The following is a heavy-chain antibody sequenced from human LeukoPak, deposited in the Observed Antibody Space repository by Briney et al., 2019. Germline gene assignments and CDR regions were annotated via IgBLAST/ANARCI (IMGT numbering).Heavy chain of an antibody. Sequence: ASVKVSCKVSGYTFTRYNFHWVRQAPGQGLEWMGWVNPNSGATNYAQKFQGRVTLTSDTSTSTAYMEVNGLRSDDTAVYSCVRGGGPSWFDYWGQGTPVTVSS. V-gene: IGHV1-2*02. D-gene: IGHD2-2*01. CDR2: VNPNSGAT. J-gene: IGHJ4*02. CDR3: VRGGGPSWFDY. CDR1: GYTFTRYN.